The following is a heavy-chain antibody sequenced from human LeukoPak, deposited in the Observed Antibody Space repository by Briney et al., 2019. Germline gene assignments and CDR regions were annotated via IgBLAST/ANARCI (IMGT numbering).Heavy chain of an antibody. CDR2: IYYSVST. CDR3: ARHYSVNRAWFDP. V-gene: IGHV4-39*01. CDR1: GASIISSNYY. D-gene: IGHD1-14*01. Sequence: SETLSLTCTVSGASIISSNYYWGWIRQPPGKGQEWIGSIYYSVSTYYNPSLKSRVTISVDTSKNQFSLKLSSVTAADTAVYYCARHYSVNRAWFDPWGQGTLVTVSS. J-gene: IGHJ5*02.